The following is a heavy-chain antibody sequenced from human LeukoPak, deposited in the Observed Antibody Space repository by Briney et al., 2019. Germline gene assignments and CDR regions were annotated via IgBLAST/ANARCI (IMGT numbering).Heavy chain of an antibody. V-gene: IGHV4-61*02. J-gene: IGHJ5*02. Sequence: PSETLSLTCTVSGGSISSGSYYWSWIRQPAGKGLEWIGRIYTSGSTNYSPSLKSRVTISVDTSKNQFSLKLSSVTAADTAVYYCARMRARCSSTSCYRFDPWGQGTLVTVSS. CDR3: ARMRARCSSTSCYRFDP. CDR1: GGSISSGSYY. D-gene: IGHD2-2*02. CDR2: IYTSGST.